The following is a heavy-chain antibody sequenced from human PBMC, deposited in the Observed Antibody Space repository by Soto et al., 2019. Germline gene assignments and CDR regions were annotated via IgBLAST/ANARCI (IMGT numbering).Heavy chain of an antibody. D-gene: IGHD1-26*01. J-gene: IGHJ4*02. CDR1: GFTFSTYG. CDR3: ARAVGPFDY. CDR2: IWYDGSHK. V-gene: IGHV3-33*01. Sequence: QVQLVESGGGVVQPGRSLRLSCAASGFTFSTYGMHWVRQAPGTGLEWVAVIWYDGSHKDYVDSVKGRFTISRDNSKNTRYLQMNSLRVEDTAVYYCARAVGPFDYWGQGTLVAVSS.